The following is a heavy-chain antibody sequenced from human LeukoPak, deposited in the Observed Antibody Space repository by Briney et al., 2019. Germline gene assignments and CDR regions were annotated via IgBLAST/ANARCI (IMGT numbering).Heavy chain of an antibody. Sequence: GGSLRLSCAASGFTFSRYAMSWVRQAPGKGLEWVSALGVSVSGYGGSTYYADSVKGRFTISRDNSKNTLYLQMNSLRAEDTAVYYCARDFFGCADYWGQGTLVTVSS. CDR1: GFTFSRYA. V-gene: IGHV3-23*01. J-gene: IGHJ4*02. D-gene: IGHD3-10*01. CDR2: LGVSVSGYGGST. CDR3: ARDFFGCADY.